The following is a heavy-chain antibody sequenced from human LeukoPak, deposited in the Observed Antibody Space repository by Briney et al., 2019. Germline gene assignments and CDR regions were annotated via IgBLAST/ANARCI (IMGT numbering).Heavy chain of an antibody. CDR3: ARDKKADYYYYMDV. V-gene: IGHV1-69*05. Sequence: GASVKVSCKASGGTFSSYAISWVRQAPGQGLEWMGGIIPIFGTANYAQKFQGRVTITTDESTSTAYMELSSLRSEDTAVYYCARDKKADYYYYMDVWGKGTTVTVSS. J-gene: IGHJ6*03. CDR2: IIPIFGTA. CDR1: GGTFSSYA.